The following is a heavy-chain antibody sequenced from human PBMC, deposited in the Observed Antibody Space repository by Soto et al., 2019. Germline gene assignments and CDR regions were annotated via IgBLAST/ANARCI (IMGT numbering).Heavy chain of an antibody. V-gene: IGHV1-69*12. J-gene: IGHJ4*02. CDR3: ARDGRSGRTECSLW. D-gene: IGHD1-26*01. Sequence: QVQLVQSGAEVKKPGSSVKVSCKASGDTFSSYAISWVRQAPGQGLEWMGGIIPIFGTANYAQKFQGRVTITADESTSTAYMELSSLRSEDTAVYYCARDGRSGRTECSLWWGQGTLVTVSS. CDR2: IIPIFGTA. CDR1: GDTFSSYA.